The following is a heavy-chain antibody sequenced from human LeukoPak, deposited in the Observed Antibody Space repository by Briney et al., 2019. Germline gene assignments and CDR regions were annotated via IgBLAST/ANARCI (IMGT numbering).Heavy chain of an antibody. J-gene: IGHJ3*02. CDR3: VRDHHRRLYDSQARDTFDI. D-gene: IGHD5/OR15-5a*01. Sequence: GGSLRLSCAASGFTFSSYSMNWVRQAPGKGLEWVSSISSSSSYIYYADSVKGRFTISRDNAKNSLYLQMNSLRAEDTAVYYCVRDHHRRLYDSQARDTFDIWGRGTMVTVSS. V-gene: IGHV3-21*01. CDR2: ISSSSSYI. CDR1: GFTFSSYS.